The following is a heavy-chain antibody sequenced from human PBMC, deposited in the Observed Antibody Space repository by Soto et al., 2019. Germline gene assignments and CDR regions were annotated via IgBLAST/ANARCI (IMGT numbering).Heavy chain of an antibody. CDR2: IYYSGST. J-gene: IGHJ4*02. D-gene: IGHD5-12*01. Sequence: QLQLQESGPGLVKPSETLSLTCTVSGGSISSSSYYWGWIRQPPGKGLEWIGSIYYSGSTYYNPSLKSRVTISVDTSKNQFSLKLSSVTAADTAVYYCARHAKGGVAKYYFDYWGQGTLVTVSS. CDR3: ARHAKGGVAKYYFDY. CDR1: GGSISSSSYY. V-gene: IGHV4-39*01.